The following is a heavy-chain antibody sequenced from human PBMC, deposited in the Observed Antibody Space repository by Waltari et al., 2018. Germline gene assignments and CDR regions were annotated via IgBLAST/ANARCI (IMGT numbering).Heavy chain of an antibody. CDR2: INQDGSTK. CDR3: ARVVSRTRQFDP. D-gene: IGHD1-7*01. Sequence: EVQLVESGGGLVQTGGSLRLSCAASGFTFGPYWMSWVRQAPGKGLEWVANINQDGSTKNSMDSVKGRFTISRDNADNSLYLQLNSLRAEDTAFYYCARVVSRTRQFDPWGQGTLVTVSP. V-gene: IGHV3-7*04. CDR1: GFTFGPYW. J-gene: IGHJ5*02.